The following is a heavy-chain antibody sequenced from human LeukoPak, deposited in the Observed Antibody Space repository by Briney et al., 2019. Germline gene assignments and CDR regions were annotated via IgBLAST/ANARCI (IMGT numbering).Heavy chain of an antibody. CDR3: ARSSGSDRYYYYYMDV. CDR1: GGTFSSYA. V-gene: IGHV1-69*13. J-gene: IGHJ6*03. D-gene: IGHD3-16*02. Sequence: GASVKVSCKASGGTFSSYAISWVRQAPGQGLEWMGGIIPIFGKANYAQKFQGRVTITADESTSTAYMELSSLRSEDTAVYYCARSSGSDRYYYYYMDVWGKGTTVTVSS. CDR2: IIPIFGKA.